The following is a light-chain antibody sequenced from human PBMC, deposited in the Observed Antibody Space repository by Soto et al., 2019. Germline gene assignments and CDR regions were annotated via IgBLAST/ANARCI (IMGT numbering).Light chain of an antibody. V-gene: IGLV2-8*01. J-gene: IGLJ1*01. CDR1: ISDVGGYNY. CDR2: EVN. Sequence: LTQPPSASGSPGQSFAISCTGTISDVGGYNYVSWYQQHPGKAPKLMIYEVNKRPSGVPDRFSGSKSGNTASLTVSGLQAEDEADYYCSSYAGSSNVFGTGTKVTVL. CDR3: SSYAGSSNV.